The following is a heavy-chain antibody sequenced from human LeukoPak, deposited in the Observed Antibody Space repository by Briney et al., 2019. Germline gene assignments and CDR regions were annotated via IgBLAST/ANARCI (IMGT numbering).Heavy chain of an antibody. CDR3: AKVQYYDPMWAAFDI. V-gene: IGHV3-15*04. Sequence: PGGSLRLSCAASGFTFNYAWMSWVRQVPGKGLEWVGQTVSEIDGGTTDYAAPVKGRFTISRDDSKSTLYLQMNSLKIEDTAVYYCAKVQYYDPMWAAFDIWGQGTMVTVSS. J-gene: IGHJ3*02. D-gene: IGHD3-22*01. CDR1: GFTFNYAW. CDR2: TVSEIDGGTT.